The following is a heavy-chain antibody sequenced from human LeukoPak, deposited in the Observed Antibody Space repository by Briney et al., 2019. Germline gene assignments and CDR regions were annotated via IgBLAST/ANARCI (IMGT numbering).Heavy chain of an antibody. CDR3: ASLAGSGKYYYYMDV. D-gene: IGHD3-10*01. CDR2: IYYTGSGST. V-gene: IGHV4-39*01. CDR1: GGSISSSIHY. Sequence: PSETLSLTCTVSGGSISSSIHYWGWIRRPPGKGLEWIGSIYYTGSGSTYYNPSLKSRVTVSVDTSKNQFSLKMSSVTAADTAVYYCASLAGSGKYYYYMDVWGKGTTVTVSS. J-gene: IGHJ6*03.